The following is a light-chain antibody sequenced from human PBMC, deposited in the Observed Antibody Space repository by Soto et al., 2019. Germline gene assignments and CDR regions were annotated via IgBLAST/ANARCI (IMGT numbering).Light chain of an antibody. CDR1: QDVSIF. CDR3: QQYNKWPRT. CDR2: DAS. Sequence: EILLAQSPATLSLSPGERATLSCKASQDVSIFLAWYQQKPGQAPRLLIHDASNRATGVPARFSGSGSGREFTLTISSLQSEDFAVYYCQQYNKWPRTFGQGTKVEIK. V-gene: IGKV3D-15*01. J-gene: IGKJ1*01.